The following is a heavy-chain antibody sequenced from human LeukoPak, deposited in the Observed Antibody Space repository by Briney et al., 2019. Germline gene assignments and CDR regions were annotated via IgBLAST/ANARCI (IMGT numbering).Heavy chain of an antibody. CDR3: AREYCSGGSCLIDY. D-gene: IGHD2-15*01. CDR1: GGSISSYY. V-gene: IGHV4-59*12. Sequence: PSETLSLTCTVSGGSISSYYWSWIRPPPGKGLEWIGYIYYSGSTNYNPSLKSRVTISVDTSKNQFSLKLSSVTAADTAVYYCAREYCSGGSCLIDYWGQGTLVTVSS. CDR2: IYYSGST. J-gene: IGHJ4*02.